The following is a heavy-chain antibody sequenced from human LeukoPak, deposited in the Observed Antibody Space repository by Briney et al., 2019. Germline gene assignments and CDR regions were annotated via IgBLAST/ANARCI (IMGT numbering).Heavy chain of an antibody. CDR1: GYTFTSYG. V-gene: IGHV1-18*01. Sequence: ASVKVSCKASGYTFTSYGISWVRQAPGQGLEWMGWISAYNGNTNYAQKLQGRVTMTTDTSTSTAYMELRSLRSDDTAVYYCARVGDLDITYYYDSSGGAFDIWGQGTMVTVSS. J-gene: IGHJ3*02. CDR2: ISAYNGNT. CDR3: ARVGDLDITYYYDSSGGAFDI. D-gene: IGHD3-22*01.